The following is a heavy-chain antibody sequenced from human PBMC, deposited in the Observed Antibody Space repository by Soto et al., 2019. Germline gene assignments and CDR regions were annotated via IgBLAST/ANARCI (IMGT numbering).Heavy chain of an antibody. V-gene: IGHV1-69*01. D-gene: IGHD2-2*01. J-gene: IGHJ6*02. CDR3: ASVPTQLGDCSSTSCPYGMDV. CDR1: GGTFSSYA. CDR2: IITIFGTA. Sequence: QVQLVQSGAEVKKPGSSVKVSCKASGGTFSSYAISWVRQAPGQGLEWMGGIITIFGTANYAQKFQGRVTITADESKSTAYRELSSLRSEDTAVYYYASVPTQLGDCSSTSCPYGMDVWCQGTTVTVSS.